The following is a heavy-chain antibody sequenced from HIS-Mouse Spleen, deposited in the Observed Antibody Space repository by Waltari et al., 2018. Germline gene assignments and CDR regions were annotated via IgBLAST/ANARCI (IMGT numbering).Heavy chain of an antibody. CDR3: ARSPYYDFWSGYSDNWFDP. Sequence: QVQLQESGPGLVKPSQTLSLTCTVSGGSISSGGYYWSWIRPHPGKGQWWVGYIFYSGSTYSTPSLKSRVTISVDTSKNQFSLKLSSVTAADTAVYYCARSPYYDFWSGYSDNWFDPWGQGTLVTVSS. D-gene: IGHD3-3*01. V-gene: IGHV4-31*03. CDR1: GGSISSGGYY. J-gene: IGHJ5*02. CDR2: IFYSGST.